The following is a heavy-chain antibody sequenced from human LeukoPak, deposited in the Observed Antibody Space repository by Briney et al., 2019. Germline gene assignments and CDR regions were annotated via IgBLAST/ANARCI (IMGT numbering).Heavy chain of an antibody. CDR3: AKAVSDWGGLDV. V-gene: IGHV3-23*01. CDR1: GFTFSNCA. Sequence: GGSLRLSCEASGFTFSNCAMRWVRQAPGKGVEWVSAISGSGGSTYYADFVKGRFTISRDNSKNTLFVQMNSLRAEDTAIYYCAKAVSDWGGLDVWGQGTTVTVSS. J-gene: IGHJ6*02. CDR2: ISGSGGST. D-gene: IGHD7-27*01.